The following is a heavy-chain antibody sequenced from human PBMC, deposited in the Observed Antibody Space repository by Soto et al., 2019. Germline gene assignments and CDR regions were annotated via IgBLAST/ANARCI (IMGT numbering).Heavy chain of an antibody. J-gene: IGHJ6*02. CDR2: ISYDGSNK. CDR3: AKTPRLFIDYVDYAYYYYYGMDV. Sequence: GGSLRLSCAASGFTFSSYAMHWVRQAPGKGLEWVAVISYDGSNKYYADSVKGRFTISRDNSKNTLYLQMNSLRAEDTAVYYCAKTPRLFIDYVDYAYYYYYGMDVWGQGTTVTVSS. D-gene: IGHD4-17*01. CDR1: GFTFSSYA. V-gene: IGHV3-30-3*02.